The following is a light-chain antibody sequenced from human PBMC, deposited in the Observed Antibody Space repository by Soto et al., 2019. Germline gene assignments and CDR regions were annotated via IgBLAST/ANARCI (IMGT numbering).Light chain of an antibody. CDR2: VAS. CDR1: QSVTTF. V-gene: IGKV3-11*01. Sequence: EVVLTQSPVTLSLSPGERATLSCRASQSVTTFLAWYQQKPGQAPRLLIYVASKRATGIPARFSGSGSGTDFTLTISSLEPEAFAVYYCQQRTNWPLTFGGGTKVEIK. CDR3: QQRTNWPLT. J-gene: IGKJ4*01.